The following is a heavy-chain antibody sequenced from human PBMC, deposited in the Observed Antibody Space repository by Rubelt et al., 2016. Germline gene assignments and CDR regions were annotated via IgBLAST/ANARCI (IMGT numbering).Heavy chain of an antibody. Sequence: QVQLQESGPGLVKPSETLSLTCTVSGGSISSYYWSWIRQPPGKGLEWIGYIYYSGSTNYNPSLKSRVTISVDTSKNQFSLKVSSVTAADTAVYYWARDLVVVVAVTDMTDAFDIWGQGTMVTVSS. V-gene: IGHV4-4*08. CDR3: ARDLVVVVAVTDMTDAFDI. CDR2: IYYSGST. CDR1: GGSISSYY. J-gene: IGHJ3*02. D-gene: IGHD2-15*01.